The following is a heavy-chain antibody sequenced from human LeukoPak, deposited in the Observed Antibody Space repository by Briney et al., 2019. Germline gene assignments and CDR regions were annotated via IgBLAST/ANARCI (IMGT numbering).Heavy chain of an antibody. D-gene: IGHD3-3*01. CDR2: IRYDGSNK. CDR3: AKYDFWSGYIDF. J-gene: IGHJ4*02. CDR1: RFTFSSYG. Sequence: GGSLRLSCAASRFTFSSYGMHWVRQAPGKGLEWVAFIRYDGSNKYYADSVKGRFTISRDNSKNTLHLQMNSLRTDDTAVYYCAKYDFWSGYIDFWGQGTLVTVSS. V-gene: IGHV3-30*02.